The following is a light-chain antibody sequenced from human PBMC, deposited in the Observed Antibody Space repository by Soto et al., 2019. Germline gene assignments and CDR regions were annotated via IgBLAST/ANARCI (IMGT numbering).Light chain of an antibody. J-gene: IGKJ2*01. CDR2: AAS. CDR1: QNIIFY. Sequence: DIQMTQSPSSLSASVGNRVTITCRASQNIIFYLNWYQQKPGKAPKLLIYAASNLQSGVPSRFSVSGSGTEFTLTISSLQPEDFETYFCQQSYTTPVYTFGQGTKLEIK. V-gene: IGKV1-39*01. CDR3: QQSYTTPVYT.